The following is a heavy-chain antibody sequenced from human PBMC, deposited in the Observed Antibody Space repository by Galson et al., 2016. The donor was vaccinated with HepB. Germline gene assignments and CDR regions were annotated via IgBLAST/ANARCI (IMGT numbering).Heavy chain of an antibody. D-gene: IGHD1-1*01. Sequence: AEVKKPGESLKISCKTSGFSFATHWIAWVRQMPGKGLEWMGIIYAGDSETRYSPPFQGQVTISVDKSTAVAYLQWNSLKASDSAMYYCARQRRNYGMDVWGQGTTVTVSS. J-gene: IGHJ6*02. CDR2: IYAGDSET. V-gene: IGHV5-51*01. CDR1: GFSFATHW. CDR3: ARQRRNYGMDV.